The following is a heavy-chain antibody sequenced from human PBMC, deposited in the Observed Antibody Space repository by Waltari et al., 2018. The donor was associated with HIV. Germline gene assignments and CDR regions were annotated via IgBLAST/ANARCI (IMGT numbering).Heavy chain of an antibody. V-gene: IGHV2-5*02. CDR1: LSTSGVG. CDR2: IYWDDSK. J-gene: IGHJ3*02. Sequence: LSTSGVGVGWFRQPPGKALEWLALIYWDDSKRYSPSLQSRLTIAQDTSKNQVVLTMADMDPLDTATYLCAHRLRRNVFDMWGQGTLVTVSS. D-gene: IGHD4-17*01. CDR3: AHRLRRNVFDM.